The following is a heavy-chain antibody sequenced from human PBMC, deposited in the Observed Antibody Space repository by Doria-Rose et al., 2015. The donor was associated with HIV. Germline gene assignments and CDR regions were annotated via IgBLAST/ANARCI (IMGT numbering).Heavy chain of an antibody. CDR2: IFSDDER. CDR3: ARIKSSRWYHKYYFDF. CDR1: GVSLSSPGMG. Sequence: QITLKESSPVLVKPTETLTLTCTVSGVSLSSPGMGVSWIRQPPGKALEWLANIFSDDERSYKTSLKSRLTISRGTSKSQVALTITDMDPVDTATYYCARIKSSRWYHKYYFDFWGQGTLVIVSA. D-gene: IGHD6-13*01. V-gene: IGHV2-26*01. J-gene: IGHJ4*02.